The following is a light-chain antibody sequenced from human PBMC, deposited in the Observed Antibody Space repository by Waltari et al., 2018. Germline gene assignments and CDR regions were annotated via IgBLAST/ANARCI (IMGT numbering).Light chain of an antibody. J-gene: IGKJ4*01. Sequence: DIVLTQSPATLSLSPGERATLSCWASQGVSNYLAWYQQKPGQAPRLLIYDTSNRATDIPARFSGSGFGTDFTLTITSLEPEDFAVYYCQQRRTWPLTFGGGTKVEIK. V-gene: IGKV3-11*01. CDR2: DTS. CDR1: QGVSNY. CDR3: QQRRTWPLT.